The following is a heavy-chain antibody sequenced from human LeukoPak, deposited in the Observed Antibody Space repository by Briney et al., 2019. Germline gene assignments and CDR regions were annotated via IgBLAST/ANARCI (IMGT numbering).Heavy chain of an antibody. D-gene: IGHD1-1*01. CDR3: AIGSVIHTT. Sequence: GGSLRLSCAASGFTFSNYPMHWVRQAPGKGLEWVAVISYDGSNKYYADSVKGRFTISRDNSKNTLYLKMNSLRAEDTAVYYCAIGSVIHTTWGQGTLVTVSS. CDR1: GFTFSNYP. V-gene: IGHV3-30-3*01. J-gene: IGHJ5*02. CDR2: ISYDGSNK.